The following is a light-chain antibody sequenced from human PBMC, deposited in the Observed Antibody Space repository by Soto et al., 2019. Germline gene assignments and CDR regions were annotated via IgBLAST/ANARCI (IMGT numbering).Light chain of an antibody. J-gene: IGKJ2*01. V-gene: IGKV4-1*01. CDR2: WAS. CDR3: QQYYSTPYT. CDR1: QSVLSSSNNKNY. Sequence: DIVMTQSPDSLAVSLGERATINCKSSQSVLSSSNNKNYLAWYQQKPGQPPKLLIYWASTRESGVTDRFSGSGSGTDFTLTISSLQAEDVAVYYCQQYYSTPYTFGQGNKLEIK.